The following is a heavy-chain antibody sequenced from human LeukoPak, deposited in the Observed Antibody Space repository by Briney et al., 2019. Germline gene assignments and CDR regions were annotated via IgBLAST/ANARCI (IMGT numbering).Heavy chain of an antibody. J-gene: IGHJ4*02. D-gene: IGHD3-3*01. V-gene: IGHV4-39*07. CDR1: GGPISSSSYY. CDR2: IYYSGST. CDR3: ATQNHDFLSGYPYYFDY. Sequence: SETLSLTCTVSGGPISSSSYYWGWLRQPPGTGLEWIGSIYYSGSTYYNPSLKSRVNLSVDTSNDQASLKLSSVTAADTAVYYCATQNHDFLSGYPYYFDYWGQGTLVTVSS.